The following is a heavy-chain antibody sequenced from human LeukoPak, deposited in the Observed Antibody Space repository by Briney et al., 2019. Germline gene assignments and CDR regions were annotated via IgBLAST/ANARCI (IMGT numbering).Heavy chain of an antibody. J-gene: IGHJ4*02. CDR1: GFTFSNYG. Sequence: GGSLRLSCAASGFTFSNYGMSWVRQAPRKGLEWVSAISGSGGSTHYADSVKGRFTISRDNSKNTLYLQMSSLRAEDTAVYYCAKGGLSCSGGSCYSSGDYWGQGTLVTVSS. D-gene: IGHD2-15*01. V-gene: IGHV3-23*01. CDR3: AKGGLSCSGGSCYSSGDY. CDR2: ISGSGGST.